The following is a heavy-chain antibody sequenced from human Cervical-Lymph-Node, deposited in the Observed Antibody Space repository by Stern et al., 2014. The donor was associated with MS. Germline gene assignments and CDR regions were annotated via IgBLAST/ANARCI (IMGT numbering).Heavy chain of an antibody. V-gene: IGHV4-61*02. D-gene: IGHD3-3*01. Sequence: QVQLQESGPGLVKPSQTLSLTCTVSGGSISSGSYYWSWIRQSAGKGLEWIGRIYASGSTKYNPSLKSRVTLSVDTSQNQFSLKLTSVTAADTAVYYCARGYYDSWSGLDYYYGMDVWGQGTTVTVSS. CDR1: GGSISSGSYY. CDR2: IYASGST. J-gene: IGHJ6*02. CDR3: ARGYYDSWSGLDYYYGMDV.